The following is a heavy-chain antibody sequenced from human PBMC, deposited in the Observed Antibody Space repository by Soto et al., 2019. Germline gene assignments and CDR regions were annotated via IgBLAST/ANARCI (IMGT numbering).Heavy chain of an antibody. CDR1: GFTFSSYA. CDR3: AKAINVDDYIWGSYRYSGLTFDI. D-gene: IGHD3-16*02. CDR2: ISGSGGST. V-gene: IGHV3-23*01. Sequence: GGSLRLSCAASGFTFSSYAMSWFRQAPGKGLEWVSAISGSGGSTYYADSVKGRFTISRDNSKNTLYLQMNSLRAEDTAVYYCAKAINVDDYIWGSYRYSGLTFDIWGQGTMVTVSS. J-gene: IGHJ3*02.